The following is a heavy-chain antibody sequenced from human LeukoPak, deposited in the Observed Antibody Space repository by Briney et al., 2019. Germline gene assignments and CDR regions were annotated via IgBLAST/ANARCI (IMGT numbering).Heavy chain of an antibody. V-gene: IGHV1-46*01. Sequence: ASVKVSCKASGYTFTGYYMHWVRQAPGQGLEWMGIINPSGGSTSYAQKFQGRATMTRDTSTSTVYMELSSLRSEDTAVYYCASPSDDYDFWGGYPNGMDVWGQGTTVTVSS. CDR2: INPSGGST. D-gene: IGHD3-3*01. J-gene: IGHJ6*02. CDR1: GYTFTGYY. CDR3: ASPSDDYDFWGGYPNGMDV.